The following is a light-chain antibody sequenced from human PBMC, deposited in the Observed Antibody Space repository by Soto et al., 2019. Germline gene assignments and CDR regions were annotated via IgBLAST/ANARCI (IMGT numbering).Light chain of an antibody. V-gene: IGKV3-15*01. Sequence: TTHSPSTLSAYQRERATLSCRASQSVSSNLAWYQQKPGQAPRLLIYGASTRATGIPARFSGSGSGTEFTLTISSVQADDFAVYYCQQYNRSRTFGQGTKVDI. CDR1: QSVSSN. CDR3: QQYNRSRT. J-gene: IGKJ1*01. CDR2: GAS.